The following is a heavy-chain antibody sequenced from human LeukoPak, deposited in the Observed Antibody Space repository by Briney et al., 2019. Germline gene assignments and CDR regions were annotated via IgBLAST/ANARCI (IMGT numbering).Heavy chain of an antibody. D-gene: IGHD2-8*01. Sequence: GESLKISCQGSGYSFTTYWIGWVRQMPGKGLEWMGIIYPGDSDARHSPSFQGQVTISADKSISTAYLQWSSLKASDTAMYYCARTNPLRPPAAFDIWGQGTMVTVSS. CDR3: ARTNPLRPPAAFDI. V-gene: IGHV5-51*01. CDR2: IYPGDSDA. CDR1: GYSFTTYW. J-gene: IGHJ3*02.